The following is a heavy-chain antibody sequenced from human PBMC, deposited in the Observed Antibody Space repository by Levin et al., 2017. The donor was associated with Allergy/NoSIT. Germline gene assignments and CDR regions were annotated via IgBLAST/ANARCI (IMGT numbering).Heavy chain of an antibody. J-gene: IGHJ4*02. CDR2: INPSSDVT. CDR1: GFTFTSYD. CDR3: RFYDSRAITASDY. Sequence: PGGSLRLSCAASGFTFTSYDMTWVRQAPGKGLEWVSTINPSSDVTSYADSVKGRFTISRDNSKNTLYLQMNSLRAEDTAVYYCRFYDSRAITASDYWGQGTLVTVSS. V-gene: IGHV3-23*01. D-gene: IGHD3-22*01.